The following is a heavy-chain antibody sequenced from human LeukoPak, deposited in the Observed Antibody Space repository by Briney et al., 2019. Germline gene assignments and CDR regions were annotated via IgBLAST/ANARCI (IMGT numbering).Heavy chain of an antibody. CDR1: GGSISSGGYY. CDR2: IYYSGST. D-gene: IGHD1-1*01. J-gene: IGHJ4*02. Sequence: PSQTLSLTCTVSGGSISSGGYYWSWIRQHPGKGLEWIGYIYYSGSTYYNPSLKSRVTISVDTSKNQFSLKLSSVTAADTAVYYCAIPTGSPPYFDYWGQGTLVTVSS. V-gene: IGHV4-31*03. CDR3: AIPTGSPPYFDY.